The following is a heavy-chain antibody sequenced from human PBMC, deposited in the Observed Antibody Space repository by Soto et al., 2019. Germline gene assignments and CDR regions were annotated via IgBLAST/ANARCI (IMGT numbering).Heavy chain of an antibody. D-gene: IGHD3-3*01. CDR1: GFTFSSYG. CDR3: AGPVSSSYDFWSGYYNDYYYGMDV. J-gene: IGHJ6*02. Sequence: PGGSLRLSCAASGFTFSSYGMHWVRQAPGKGLEWVAVIWYDGSNKYYADSVKGRFTISRDNSKNTLYLQMNSLRAEDTAVYYCAGPVSSSYDFWSGYYNDYYYGMDVWGQGTTVTVSS. V-gene: IGHV3-33*01. CDR2: IWYDGSNK.